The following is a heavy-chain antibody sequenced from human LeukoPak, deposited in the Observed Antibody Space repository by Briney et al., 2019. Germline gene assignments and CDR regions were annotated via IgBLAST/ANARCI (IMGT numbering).Heavy chain of an antibody. J-gene: IGHJ3*02. D-gene: IGHD3-22*01. CDR1: GFTFNNYA. CDR3: TREGYYAFDI. CDR2: ISGSGSST. V-gene: IGHV3-23*01. Sequence: GGSLRLSCAASGFTFNNYAISWVRQAPGRGLEWVSGISGSGSSTYYADSVKGRFTISRDNSKTTLYLQMKSLRAEDTAVYYCTREGYYAFDIWGQGTMVTVSS.